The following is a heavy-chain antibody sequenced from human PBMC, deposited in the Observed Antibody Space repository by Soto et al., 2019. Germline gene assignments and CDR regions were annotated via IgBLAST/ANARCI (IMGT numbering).Heavy chain of an antibody. J-gene: IGHJ4*02. CDR2: ISSTTNYI. Sequence: EVQLVESGGGLVKPGGYLRLSCEASGFTFTRYRMNWVRQAPGKGLEWVSSISSTTNYIYYRDSMKGRFTISRDNAKNSLYLEMNSLRAEDTAVYYCARESEDLTSNFDYWGQGTLVTVSA. CDR1: GFTFTRYR. V-gene: IGHV3-21*06. CDR3: ARESEDLTSNFDY.